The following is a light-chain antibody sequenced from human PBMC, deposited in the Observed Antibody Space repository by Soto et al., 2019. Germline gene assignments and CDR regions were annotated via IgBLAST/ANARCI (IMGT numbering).Light chain of an antibody. CDR1: SSDVGGYNY. CDR2: DVT. Sequence: QSALTQPRSVSGSPGQSVTISCTGTSSDVGGYNYVSWYQQYPGKAPKLMIYDVTKRPSGVPDRFSGSKSGNTASLTISGPGAEDEVDYYCCSYAGTSPVWVFGPGTKVTVL. CDR3: CSYAGTSPVWV. J-gene: IGLJ1*01. V-gene: IGLV2-11*01.